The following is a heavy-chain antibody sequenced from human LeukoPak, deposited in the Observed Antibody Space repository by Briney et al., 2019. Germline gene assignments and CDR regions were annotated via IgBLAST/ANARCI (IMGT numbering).Heavy chain of an antibody. Sequence: PGGSLRLSCAASGFTFSSYSMNWVRQAPGKGLEWVSSISSSSSYIYYADSVKGRFTIFRDNAKNSLYLQMNSLRAEDTAVYYCARVDASGDSGAFDIWGQGTMVTVSS. CDR2: ISSSSSYI. J-gene: IGHJ3*02. D-gene: IGHD4-17*01. CDR3: ARVDASGDSGAFDI. CDR1: GFTFSSYS. V-gene: IGHV3-21*01.